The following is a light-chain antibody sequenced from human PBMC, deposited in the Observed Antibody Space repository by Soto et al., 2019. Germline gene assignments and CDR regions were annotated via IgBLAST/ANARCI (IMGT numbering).Light chain of an antibody. CDR3: AAWDDSLSGL. Sequence: QSVVTQPPSASGTPGQRVTISCSGSTSNIGSNYVYWYQHLPGTAPKLLIYRNNQRPSGVPDRFSASKSGTSASLAISGLRSEDEADYYCAAWDDSLSGLFGGGTKLTVL. CDR2: RNN. J-gene: IGLJ2*01. V-gene: IGLV1-47*01. CDR1: TSNIGSNY.